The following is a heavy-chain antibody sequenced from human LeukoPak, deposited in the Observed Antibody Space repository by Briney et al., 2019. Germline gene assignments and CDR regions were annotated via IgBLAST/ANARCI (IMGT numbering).Heavy chain of an antibody. CDR2: ISNSGDST. V-gene: IGHV3-23*01. CDR3: ARRGEGLYYSDY. Sequence: PGRSLRLSCAASGFTFSSYAMHWVRQAPGKGLEWVSTISNSGDSTYYADSVKGRFTVSRDNSKNTLYLQINSLRAEDTALYYCARRGEGLYYSDYWGQGTLVTVSS. D-gene: IGHD3-10*01. CDR1: GFTFSSYA. J-gene: IGHJ4*02.